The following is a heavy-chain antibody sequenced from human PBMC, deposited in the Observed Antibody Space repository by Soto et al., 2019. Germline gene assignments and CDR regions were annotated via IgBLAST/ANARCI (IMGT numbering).Heavy chain of an antibody. CDR1: GGSISSGGYY. Sequence: SETLSLTCTVSGGSISSGGYYWSWIRLHPGKGLEWIGYIYYSGSTYFNPSLKSRLSISVDTSKNQFSLKLSSVTAADTAVYYCARDSLYCTNGICSYYYLDYWGQGTLVTVSS. CDR2: IYYSGST. D-gene: IGHD2-8*01. CDR3: ARDSLYCTNGICSYYYLDY. J-gene: IGHJ4*02. V-gene: IGHV4-31*03.